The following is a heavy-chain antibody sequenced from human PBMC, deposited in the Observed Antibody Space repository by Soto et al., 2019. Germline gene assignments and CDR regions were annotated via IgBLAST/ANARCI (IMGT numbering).Heavy chain of an antibody. CDR3: ARSYSYGFGY. CDR1: GFVLSSYS. D-gene: IGHD5-18*01. CDR2: IGTGTRTX. Sequence: EVQLVESGGGLVQPGGSLRLSCAASGFVLSSYSMSWVRQAPGKGLEWVSYIGTGTRTXYYADSVKGRFTIXRXNGXXXXXXXXXXXXXXXXXXXXCARSYSYGFGYWGQGTLVTVSS. J-gene: IGHJ4*02. V-gene: IGHV3-48*01.